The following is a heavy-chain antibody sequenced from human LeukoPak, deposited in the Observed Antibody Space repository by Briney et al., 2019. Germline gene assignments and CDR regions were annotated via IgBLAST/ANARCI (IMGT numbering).Heavy chain of an antibody. V-gene: IGHV1-2*02. CDR2: INPNSDGT. CDR1: GYTFNGYY. D-gene: IGHD3-16*01. CDR3: ARDSTEDAFDI. J-gene: IGHJ4*02. Sequence: ASVKDSCKACGYTFNGYYMHWVRQAPGQGLEWMRWINPNSDGTNYAQKFQGRVTMATDTSISTAYMELSRLRSEDTAVYYCARDSTEDAFDIWGQGTLITVSS.